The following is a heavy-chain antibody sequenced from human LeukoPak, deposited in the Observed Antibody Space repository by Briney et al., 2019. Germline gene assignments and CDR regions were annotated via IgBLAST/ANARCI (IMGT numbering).Heavy chain of an antibody. CDR2: IYSGGST. CDR1: GFTVSSNY. V-gene: IGHV3-53*01. Sequence: PGGSLRLSCAASGFTVSSNYMSWVRQAPGKGLEWVSVIYSGGSTYYADSVKGRFTVSRDTSKNTLYLQMNSLRAKDTAVYFCARKGIGSSRYQNMDVWGKGTTVTVSS. CDR3: ARKGIGSSRYQNMDV. J-gene: IGHJ6*03. D-gene: IGHD6-25*01.